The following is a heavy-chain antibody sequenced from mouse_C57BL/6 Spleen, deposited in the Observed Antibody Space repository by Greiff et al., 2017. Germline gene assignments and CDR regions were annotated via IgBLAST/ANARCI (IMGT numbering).Heavy chain of an antibody. CDR2: IDPSDSYT. Sequence: QVQLQQPGAELVMPGASVKLSCKASGYTFTSYWMHWVKQRPGQGLEWIGEIDPSDSYTNYNQKFQGKSTLTVDKSSSTAYMQLSSLTSEDSAVYYCARSRYYYGSSYDAMDYWGQGTSVTVSS. CDR1: GYTFTSYW. V-gene: IGHV1-69*01. D-gene: IGHD1-1*01. CDR3: ARSRYYYGSSYDAMDY. J-gene: IGHJ4*01.